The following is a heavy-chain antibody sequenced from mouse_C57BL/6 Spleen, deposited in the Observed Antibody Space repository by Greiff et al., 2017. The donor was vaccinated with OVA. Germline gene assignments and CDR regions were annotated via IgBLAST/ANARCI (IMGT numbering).Heavy chain of an antibody. CDR3: VREGAHYDGFDY. Sequence: EVMLVESGGGLVQPKGSLKLSCAASGFSFNTYAMNWVRQAPGKGLEWVARIRSKSNNYATYYADSVKDRFTISRDDSESMLYLQMNNLKTEDTAMYYCVREGAHYDGFDYWGQGTTLTVSS. CDR1: GFSFNTYA. J-gene: IGHJ2*01. CDR2: IRSKSNNYAT. V-gene: IGHV10-1*01. D-gene: IGHD1-2*01.